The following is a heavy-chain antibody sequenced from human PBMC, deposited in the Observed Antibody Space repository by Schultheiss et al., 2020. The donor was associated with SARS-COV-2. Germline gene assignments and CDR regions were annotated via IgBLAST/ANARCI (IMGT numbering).Heavy chain of an antibody. V-gene: IGHV3-48*04. J-gene: IGHJ6*02. D-gene: IGHD3-10*01. CDR1: GFTFSSYS. CDR3: ASGSGYYYYGMDV. Sequence: GGSLRLSCAASGFTFSSYSMNWVRQAPGKGLEWVSYISSSGSTIYYADSVKGRFTISRDNAKNSLYLQMNSLRAEDTAVYYCASGSGYYYYGMDVWGQGTTVTVSS. CDR2: ISSSGSTI.